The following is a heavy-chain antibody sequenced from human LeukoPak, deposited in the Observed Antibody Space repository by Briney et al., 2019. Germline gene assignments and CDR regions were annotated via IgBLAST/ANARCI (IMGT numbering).Heavy chain of an antibody. CDR2: INPDSGDT. CDR1: GYTFTGYY. D-gene: IGHD3-22*01. Sequence: ASVKVSCKASGYTFTGYYIHWVRQAPGQGLEWMGWINPDSGDTNYAQRFQGRATRTRDTSISTAYMEKRRLTSDDTAVYYCARGSYDSSDFEYFQHWGQDTLVTVSS. J-gene: IGHJ1*01. CDR3: ARGSYDSSDFEYFQH. V-gene: IGHV1-2*02.